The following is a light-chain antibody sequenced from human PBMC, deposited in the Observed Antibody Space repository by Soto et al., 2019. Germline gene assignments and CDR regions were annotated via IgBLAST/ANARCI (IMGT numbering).Light chain of an antibody. CDR2: VNS. CDR1: SSNIGAGYD. Sequence: QSVLTQPPSVSGAPGQRVTISCTGSSSNIGAGYDVHWYQQLPGTAPKLLIYVNSNRPSGVPDRFSGSKSGTSASLAITGLRAEDGGDYYCQSYDRSLSVLFGGGTKLTVL. CDR3: QSYDRSLSVL. V-gene: IGLV1-40*01. J-gene: IGLJ2*01.